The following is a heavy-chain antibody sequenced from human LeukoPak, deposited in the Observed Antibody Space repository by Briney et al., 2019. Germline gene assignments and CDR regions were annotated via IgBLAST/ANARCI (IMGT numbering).Heavy chain of an antibody. CDR1: GFTFSSYW. D-gene: IGHD3-10*01. J-gene: IGHJ4*02. CDR2: INSDGSST. CDR3: AKGKYYYGSGSYFDY. V-gene: IGHV3-74*01. Sequence: GGSLRLSCAASGFTFSSYWMHWVRQAPGKGLVWVSRINSDGSSTSYADSVKGRFTISRDNSKNTLYLQMNSLRAEDTAVYYCAKGKYYYGSGSYFDYWGQGTLVTVSS.